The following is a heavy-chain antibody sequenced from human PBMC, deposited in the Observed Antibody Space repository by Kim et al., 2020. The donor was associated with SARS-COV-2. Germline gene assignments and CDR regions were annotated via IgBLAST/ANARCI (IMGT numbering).Heavy chain of an antibody. Sequence: GGSLRLSCAASGFTFSSYGMHWVRQAPGKGLEWVAVISYDGSNKYYADSVKGRFTISRDNSKNTLYLQMNSLRAEDTAVYYCATSGWLAPTGWFDPWGQGTLVTVSS. CDR3: ATSGWLAPTGWFDP. J-gene: IGHJ5*02. V-gene: IGHV3-30*03. CDR1: GFTFSSYG. D-gene: IGHD6-19*01. CDR2: ISYDGSNK.